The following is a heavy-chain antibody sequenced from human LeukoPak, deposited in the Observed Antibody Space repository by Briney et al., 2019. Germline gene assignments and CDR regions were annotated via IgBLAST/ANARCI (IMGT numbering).Heavy chain of an antibody. CDR3: ARPSVPSWGVHR. D-gene: IGHD3-16*01. CDR2: MYYDGST. Sequence: SETLSLTCTVSGYSIRTSTYYWGWIRQPPGKGLEWIGSMYYDGSTYYNPSLKSRVTISVDTSKNQLSLKLTSVTASDTAVYYCARPSVPSWGVHRWGQGTLVTVSS. CDR1: GYSIRTSTYY. J-gene: IGHJ5*02. V-gene: IGHV4-39*01.